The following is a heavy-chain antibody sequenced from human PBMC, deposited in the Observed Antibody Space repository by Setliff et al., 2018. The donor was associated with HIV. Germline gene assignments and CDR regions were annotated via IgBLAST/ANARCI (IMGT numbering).Heavy chain of an antibody. Sequence: PSETLSLTCTVSGGFVSRSSYYWGWIRQPRGKRLEWIGTIYYNGDTQYNPSFKSRVIMSVDTSKNQFSLRLIPVTAADTAVYYCVRMEATRPPRGLDYWGPGTLVTVSS. CDR3: VRMEATRPPRGLDY. D-gene: IGHD6-6*01. V-gene: IGHV4-39*01. CDR2: IYYNGDT. J-gene: IGHJ4*02. CDR1: GGFVSRSSYY.